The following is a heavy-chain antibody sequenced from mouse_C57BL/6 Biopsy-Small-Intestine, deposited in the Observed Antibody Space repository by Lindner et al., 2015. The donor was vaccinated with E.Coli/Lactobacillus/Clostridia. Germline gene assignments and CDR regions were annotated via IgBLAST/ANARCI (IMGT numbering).Heavy chain of an antibody. CDR1: GFTFSSYA. CDR2: ISDGGSYT. D-gene: IGHD1-1*01. J-gene: IGHJ4*01. V-gene: IGHV5-4*01. Sequence: VQLQEVWGGLVKPGGSLKLSCAASGFTFSSYAMSWVRQTPEKRLEWVATISDGGSYTYYPDNVKGRFTISRDNAKNTLFLQMTSLRSEDTAMYYCARPYYGSSYAMDYWGQGTSVTVSS. CDR3: ARPYYGSSYAMDY.